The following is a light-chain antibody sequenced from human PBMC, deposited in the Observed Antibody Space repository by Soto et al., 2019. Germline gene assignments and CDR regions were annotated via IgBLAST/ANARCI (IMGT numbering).Light chain of an antibody. CDR2: DAS. CDR3: QQYKSYST. Sequence: DIHLTQSPSTLSASVGDRVTLTCRASHSLNSRLAWYQQRPGKAPKLLTYDASTLESGVPSRFSGSGSGTEFTLTINNLQPDDLATYICQQYKSYSTFGRGTKVDIK. V-gene: IGKV1-5*01. J-gene: IGKJ1*01. CDR1: HSLNSR.